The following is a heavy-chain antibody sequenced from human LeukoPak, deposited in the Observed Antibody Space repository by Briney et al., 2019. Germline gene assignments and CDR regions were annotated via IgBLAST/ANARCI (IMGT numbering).Heavy chain of an antibody. V-gene: IGHV4-59*01. Sequence: NPSETLSLTCTVSGGSISDYFWSWIRQPPGKGPEWVGYVFYNGSTNYNPSLKSRVTISIDTSRIRFSLRLSSVTAADTARYYCASERGYSGYTFVYWGQGNMVTVSS. D-gene: IGHD5-12*01. J-gene: IGHJ4*02. CDR3: ASERGYSGYTFVY. CDR1: GGSISDYF. CDR2: VFYNGST.